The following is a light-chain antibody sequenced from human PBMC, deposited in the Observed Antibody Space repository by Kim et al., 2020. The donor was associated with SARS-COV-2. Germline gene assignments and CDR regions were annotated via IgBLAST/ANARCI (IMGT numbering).Light chain of an antibody. CDR1: QSVSSN. CDR2: GAS. V-gene: IGKV3-15*01. Sequence: EIVMTQSPATLYVSPGERATLSCRASQSVSSNLAWYQQKPGQAPRLLIYGASTRATGIPARFSGSGSGTEFTLTISSLQSEDFAVYYCQKYNNWPGTFGQGAKVDIK. J-gene: IGKJ1*01. CDR3: QKYNNWPGT.